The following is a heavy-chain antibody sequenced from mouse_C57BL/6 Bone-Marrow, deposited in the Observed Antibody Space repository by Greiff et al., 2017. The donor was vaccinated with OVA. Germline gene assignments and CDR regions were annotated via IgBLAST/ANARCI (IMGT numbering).Heavy chain of an antibody. CDR1: GYTFTSYW. CDR2: FDPSDSNT. CDR3: ASDWADAMDY. J-gene: IGHJ4*01. V-gene: IGHV1-69*01. Sequence: QVQLQQPGAELVMPGASVKLSCKASGYTFTSYWMHWVKQRPGQGLEWIGEFDPSDSNTNYNQKFKGKSTLTADKSSSTAYMQLSSLTSEDSDGDSCASDWADAMDYGGQGKSVTVTS. D-gene: IGHD4-1*01.